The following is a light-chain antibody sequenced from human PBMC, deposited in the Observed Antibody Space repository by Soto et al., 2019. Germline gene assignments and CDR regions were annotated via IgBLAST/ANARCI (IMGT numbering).Light chain of an antibody. CDR3: QSLGTGIQV. J-gene: IGLJ3*02. V-gene: IGLV4-69*01. CDR2: INYDGTH. CDR1: SGYSTYA. Sequence: QLVLTQSPSASASLGASVKLTCTLSSGYSTYAIAWHQQQSEKGPRSLMKINYDGTHSKGDGFFDRFSGSSSGAERHLTISSLQSEDKADYYCQSLGTGIQVFGGGTKLTVL.